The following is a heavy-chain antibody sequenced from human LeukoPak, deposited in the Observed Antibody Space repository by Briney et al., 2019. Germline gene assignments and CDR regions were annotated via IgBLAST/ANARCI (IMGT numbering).Heavy chain of an antibody. CDR3: AREKKMGGDAFDI. V-gene: IGHV3-21*01. D-gene: IGHD3-16*01. J-gene: IGHJ3*02. CDR2: ISSSSSYI. CDR1: GFTFSSYS. Sequence: PGGSLRLSCAASGFTFSSYSMNWVRQAPGKGLEWVSSISSSSSYIYYADSVKGRFTISGDNAKNSLYLQMNSLRAEDTAVYYCAREKKMGGDAFDIWGQGTMVTVSS.